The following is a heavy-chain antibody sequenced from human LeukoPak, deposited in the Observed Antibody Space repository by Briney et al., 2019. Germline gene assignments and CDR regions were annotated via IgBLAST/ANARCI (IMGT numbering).Heavy chain of an antibody. CDR1: GGSISSYY. D-gene: IGHD3-22*01. J-gene: IGHJ4*02. CDR3: ARQDYDSSGYYPFDY. CDR2: IYYSGST. V-gene: IGHV4-59*08. Sequence: SETLSLTCTVSGGSISSYYWSWIRLPPGKGLEWIVYIYYSGSTNYNPSLKSRVTISVDTSKNQFSLKLSSVTAADTAVYYCARQDYDSSGYYPFDYWGQGTLVTVSS.